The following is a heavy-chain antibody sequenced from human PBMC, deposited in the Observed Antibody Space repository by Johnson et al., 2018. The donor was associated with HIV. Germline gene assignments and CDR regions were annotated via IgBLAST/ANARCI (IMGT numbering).Heavy chain of an antibody. D-gene: IGHD3-22*01. Sequence: QVQLVESGGGVVQPGRSLRLSCAASGFTFSSYGMHWVRQAPGKGLEWVAVISYDGSNKYYADSVKGRFTISRDNSKNTLYLQMNSLSAEDTAVYYCARDLYYYDSSGPLGGAFEIWGQGTMVTVSS. CDR3: ARDLYYYDSSGPLGGAFEI. CDR2: ISYDGSNK. J-gene: IGHJ3*02. V-gene: IGHV3-30*03. CDR1: GFTFSSYG.